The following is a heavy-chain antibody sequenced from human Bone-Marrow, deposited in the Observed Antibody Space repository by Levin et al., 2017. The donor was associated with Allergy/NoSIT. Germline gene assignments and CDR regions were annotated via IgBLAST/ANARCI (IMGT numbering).Heavy chain of an antibody. D-gene: IGHD4-17*01. CDR2: IYHSGNT. CDR1: GYSISSGYY. V-gene: IGHV4-38-2*01. CDR3: ARGSHDYGDYGHYFDY. Sequence: PSETLSLTCAVSGYSISSGYYWGWIRQPPGKGLEWIGSIYHSGNTYYNPSLKSRVTISVDTSKNQFSLKLSSVTAADTAVYYCARGSHDYGDYGHYFDYWGQGTLVTVSS. J-gene: IGHJ4*02.